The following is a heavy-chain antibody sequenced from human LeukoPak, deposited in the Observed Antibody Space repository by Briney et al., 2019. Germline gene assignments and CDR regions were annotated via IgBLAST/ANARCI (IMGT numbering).Heavy chain of an antibody. CDR2: MNPNSGNT. CDR1: GYTFTSYD. Sequence: ASVKVSCKASGYTFTSYDINWVRQATGQGLEWMGWMNPNSGNTGYAQKFQGRVTMTRNTSISTAYMELRSLRSEDTAVYYCARGLNRRNQLLYSYWGQGTLVTVSS. J-gene: IGHJ4*02. V-gene: IGHV1-8*01. CDR3: ARGLNRRNQLLYSY. D-gene: IGHD2-2*02.